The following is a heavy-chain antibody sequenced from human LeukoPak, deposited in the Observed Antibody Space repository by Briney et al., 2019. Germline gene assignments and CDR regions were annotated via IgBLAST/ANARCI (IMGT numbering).Heavy chain of an antibody. D-gene: IGHD3-3*01. J-gene: IGHJ4*02. CDR3: ARDNYDFWSGYYTGRGINY. CDR1: GGTFSSYA. CDR2: IIPIFGTA. Sequence: SVKVSCKASGGTFSSYAISWVRQAPGQGLEWMGGIIPIFGTANYAQKYQGRVTITADESTSTAYMELSSLRSEDTAVYYCARDNYDFWSGYYTGRGINYWGQGTLVTVSS. V-gene: IGHV1-69*13.